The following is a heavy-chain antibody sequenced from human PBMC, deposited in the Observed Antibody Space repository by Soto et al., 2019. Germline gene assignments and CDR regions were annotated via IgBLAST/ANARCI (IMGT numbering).Heavy chain of an antibody. CDR3: ARNMDYYYGRGSGNGHGV. J-gene: IGHJ6*02. V-gene: IGHV1-2*02. D-gene: IGHD3-10*02. CDR2: INPKFGDT. Sequence: QVQLVQSGAEVKEPGDSVRVSCEASGYTFTAYYIHWVRQAPGQGLEWMGWINPKFGDTTYAQDFQGRVSMTRDMSISTVYMVLSSLTSDDTAIYYCARNMDYYYGRGSGNGHGVWGQGTTVTVSS. CDR1: GYTFTAYY.